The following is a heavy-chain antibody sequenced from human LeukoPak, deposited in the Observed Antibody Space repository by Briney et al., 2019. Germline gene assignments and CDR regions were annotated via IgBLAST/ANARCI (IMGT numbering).Heavy chain of an antibody. D-gene: IGHD3-3*01. J-gene: IGHJ4*02. CDR1: GYSISSGYY. Sequence: SETLSLTCTVSGYSISSGYYWGWIRQPPGKGLEWIGSIYQSGSTYYNPSLKSRVTISVDTSKNQFSLKLRAVTAADTAVYYWARDGPQSLEWLFLDYWGQGTLVTVSS. CDR3: ARDGPQSLEWLFLDY. CDR2: IYQSGST. V-gene: IGHV4-38-2*02.